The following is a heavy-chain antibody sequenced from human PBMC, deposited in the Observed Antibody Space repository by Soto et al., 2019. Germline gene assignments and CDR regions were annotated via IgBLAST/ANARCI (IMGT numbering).Heavy chain of an antibody. V-gene: IGHV3-30*03. Sequence: VQLVESGGGVVQPGRSLRLSCLASGITFNLYDIYWVRQAPGKGLEWVALVPHDGSGKYYADSVKGRFTISRDNSKNALYLQLDNLRPDDTAVYHCAIIHSGSFGFDIWGQGTVVTFSS. J-gene: IGHJ3*02. D-gene: IGHD1-26*01. CDR1: GITFNLYD. CDR2: VPHDGSGK. CDR3: AIIHSGSFGFDI.